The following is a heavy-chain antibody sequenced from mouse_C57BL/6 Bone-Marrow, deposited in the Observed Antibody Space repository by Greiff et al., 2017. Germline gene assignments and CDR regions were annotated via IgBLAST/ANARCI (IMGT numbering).Heavy chain of an antibody. Sequence: QVTLKESGPGILQSSQTLSLTCSFSGFSLSTSGMGVSWIRQPSGNGLEWLAHIYWDDDKRYHPSLKSRLSISKDTSRNQVFLKLTSVDTADTSTYYCARDYYGSTLVDYWGQGTTLTVSS. CDR1: GFSLSTSGMG. CDR3: ARDYYGSTLVDY. CDR2: IYWDDDK. V-gene: IGHV8-12*01. J-gene: IGHJ2*01. D-gene: IGHD1-1*01.